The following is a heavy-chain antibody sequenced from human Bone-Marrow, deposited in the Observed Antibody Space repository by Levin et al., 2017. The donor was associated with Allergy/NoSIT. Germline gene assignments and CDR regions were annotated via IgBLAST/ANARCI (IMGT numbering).Heavy chain of an antibody. J-gene: IGHJ6*02. V-gene: IGHV3-49*04. CDR2: IRSTVYGGAI. Sequence: LSLTCAASGFIFREHAVTWVRQAPGKGLEWIGFIRSTVYGGAIDYAASVKDRFSISRDDSKTTAYLQMNNLKPEDTGVYYCAIPRLAHWRQNYYYCGLDVWGQGTTVTVSS. D-gene: IGHD6-19*01. CDR3: AIPRLAHWRQNYYYCGLDV. CDR1: GFIFREHA.